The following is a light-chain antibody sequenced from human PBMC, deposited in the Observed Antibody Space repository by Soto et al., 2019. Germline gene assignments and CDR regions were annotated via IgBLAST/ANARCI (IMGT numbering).Light chain of an antibody. J-gene: IGKJ1*01. CDR3: QEYNGRSS. Sequence: RVTTQSPATLSVSPGERVTLSCRASQDVAGDLAWYQQKPGQAPRLLIYRTSTRATNIPARFSGSGSGTEFTLTISSLQSEDFAVYYCQEYNGRSSFGQGTKVEI. V-gene: IGKV3-15*01. CDR1: QDVAGD. CDR2: RTS.